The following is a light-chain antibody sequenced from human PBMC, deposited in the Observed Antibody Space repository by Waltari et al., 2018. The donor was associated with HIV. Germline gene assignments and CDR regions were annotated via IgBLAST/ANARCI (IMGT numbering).Light chain of an antibody. CDR3: CSYAGTSILV. CDR1: SSDVGSYNL. CDR2: EVT. Sequence: QSALTQPASVSGYPGQSITISCTGTSSDVGSYNLVSWYQQHPGKAPKLMIYEVTKRPSGVSNRFSGSKSGNTASLTISGLQAEDEGDYHCCSYAGTSILVFGGGTKLTVL. V-gene: IGLV2-23*02. J-gene: IGLJ3*02.